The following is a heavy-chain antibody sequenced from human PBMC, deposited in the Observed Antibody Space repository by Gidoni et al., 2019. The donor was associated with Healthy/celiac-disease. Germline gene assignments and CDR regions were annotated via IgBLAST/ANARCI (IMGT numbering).Heavy chain of an antibody. V-gene: IGHV3-11*05. CDR1: GFTFSHYY. Sequence: QVQLVESGGGLVKPGGSLRLSCAASGFTFSHYYMSWIRQAPGKGLGWVSYISSSSSYTNYADSVKGRFTISRDNAKSSLYLQMNSLRAEDTAVYYCARDHSSSWYPGWFDPWGQGTLVTVSS. J-gene: IGHJ5*02. D-gene: IGHD6-13*01. CDR3: ARDHSSSWYPGWFDP. CDR2: ISSSSSYT.